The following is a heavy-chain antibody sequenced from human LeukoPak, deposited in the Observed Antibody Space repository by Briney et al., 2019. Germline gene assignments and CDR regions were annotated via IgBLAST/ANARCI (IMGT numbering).Heavy chain of an antibody. CDR1: GGTFSSYA. CDR3: AGPRYAYYYDSSGYYDLDY. V-gene: IGHV1-69*01. D-gene: IGHD3-22*01. J-gene: IGHJ4*02. CDR2: IIPIFGTA. Sequence: SVKVSCKASGGTFSSYAISLVRQAPGQGLEWMGGIIPIFGTANYAQKFQGRVTITADESTSTAYMELSSLRSEDTAVYYCAGPRYAYYYDSSGYYDLDYWGRGTLVTVSS.